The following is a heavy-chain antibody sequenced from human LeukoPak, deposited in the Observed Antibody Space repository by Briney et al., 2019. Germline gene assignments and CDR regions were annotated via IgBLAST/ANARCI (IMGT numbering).Heavy chain of an antibody. J-gene: IGHJ3*02. CDR1: GFSLSGYS. CDR3: ARGHSGSYQRNDAFDI. D-gene: IGHD1-26*01. V-gene: IGHV3-21*01. CDR2: ISSDSNYI. Sequence: PGGCLRLSCAASGFSLSGYSINWVRQVPGKGLEWVSSISSDSNYIYYAGSMKGRFTVSRDNARHSLYLQMNSLGAEDTAVYYCARGHSGSYQRNDAFDIWGQGTLVTVSS.